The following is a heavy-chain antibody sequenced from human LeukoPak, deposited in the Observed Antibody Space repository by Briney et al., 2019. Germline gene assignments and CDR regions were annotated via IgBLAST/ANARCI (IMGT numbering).Heavy chain of an antibody. J-gene: IGHJ2*01. D-gene: IGHD3-16*01. CDR2: FTGNSGYV. CDR1: EIALSDSA. CDR3: AKLHGGSWQRDLYFDL. V-gene: IGHV3-9*01. Sequence: GMSLRLSCVVSEIALSDSALHWVRQAPGKGLEWVSGFTGNSGYVGYADSVKGRFTISSDNAKNSLYMQMDSLRTEDTAFYYCAKLHGGSWQRDLYFDLWGRGTLVIVSS.